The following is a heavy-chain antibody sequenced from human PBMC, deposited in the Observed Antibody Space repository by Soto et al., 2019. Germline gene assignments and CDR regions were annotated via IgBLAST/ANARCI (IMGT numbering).Heavy chain of an antibody. CDR1: GGSTSSYF. D-gene: IGHD5-18*01. CDR2: IYYSGST. CDR3: ARAGTAMVTLDY. V-gene: IGHV4-59*01. Sequence: SETLSLTCTVSGGSTSSYFWSWIRQPPGKGLEWIGYIYYSGSTNYNPSLKSRVTISVDTSKNQFSLKLSSVTAADTAVYYCARAGTAMVTLDYWGQGTRGTVSS. J-gene: IGHJ4*02.